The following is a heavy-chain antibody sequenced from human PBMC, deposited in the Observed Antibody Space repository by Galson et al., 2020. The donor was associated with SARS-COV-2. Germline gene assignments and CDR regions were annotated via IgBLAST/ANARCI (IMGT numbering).Heavy chain of an antibody. CDR2: ISYDGNTK. CDR1: GFSFSSFG. J-gene: IGHJ4*02. D-gene: IGHD5-12*01. Sequence: PGGSLRLSCAASGFSFSSFGMHWVRQAPGKGLEWVALISYDGNTKHYADSVKGRFIISRDNSNSTVFLQMTSLRVDDTAVYYCTKDRPFSGYGTLDHWGQGTLVTVSS. V-gene: IGHV3-30*18. CDR3: TKDRPFSGYGTLDH.